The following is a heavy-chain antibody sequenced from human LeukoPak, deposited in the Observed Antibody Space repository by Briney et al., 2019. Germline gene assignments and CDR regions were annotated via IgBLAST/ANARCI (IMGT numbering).Heavy chain of an antibody. Sequence: GGSLRLSCAASGFTFNVYAMSWVRQAPGKGLEWVSGMSGSSGGTYYADSVKGRFTISRDNAKNTLYLQMNSLRAEDTAVYYCARGLLHSEGYYYYGMDVWGQGTTVTVSS. J-gene: IGHJ6*02. CDR1: GFTFNVYA. CDR3: ARGLLHSEGYYYYGMDV. D-gene: IGHD1-26*01. CDR2: MSGSSGGT. V-gene: IGHV3-23*01.